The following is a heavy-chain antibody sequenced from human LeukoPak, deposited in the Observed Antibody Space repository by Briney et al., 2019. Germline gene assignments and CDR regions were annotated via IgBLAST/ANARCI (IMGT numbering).Heavy chain of an antibody. D-gene: IGHD3-16*02. J-gene: IGHJ5*02. CDR3: ARDNSVGDIAWWFDP. CDR2: FDPEDVAT. Sequence: ASVKVSCKVSGHTLTKLSMHWVRQAPGKGLEWMGGFDPEDVATIYAQKFQGRVTMTEDTSIDTAYMELSSLRSEDTAVYYCARDNSVGDIAWWFDPWGQGTLVTVSS. CDR1: GHTLTKLS. V-gene: IGHV1-24*01.